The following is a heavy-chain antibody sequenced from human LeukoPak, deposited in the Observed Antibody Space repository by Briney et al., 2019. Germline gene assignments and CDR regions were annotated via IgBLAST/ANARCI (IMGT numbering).Heavy chain of an antibody. J-gene: IGHJ4*02. Sequence: GGSLRLSCAASGFTFSSYAMHWVRQAPGKGLEWVAVISYDGSNKYYADSVKGRFTISRDNSKNTLYLQMNSLRAEDTAVYYCARDRGYYGSGGISHWGQGTLVAVSS. CDR2: ISYDGSNK. V-gene: IGHV3-30-3*01. D-gene: IGHD3-10*01. CDR1: GFTFSSYA. CDR3: ARDRGYYGSGGISH.